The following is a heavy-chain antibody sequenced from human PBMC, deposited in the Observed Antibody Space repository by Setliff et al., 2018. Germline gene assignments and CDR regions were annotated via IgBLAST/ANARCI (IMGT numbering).Heavy chain of an antibody. J-gene: IGHJ4*02. V-gene: IGHV4-39*07. D-gene: IGHD3-3*01. CDR2: IYYSGST. Sequence: SETLSLTCTVSGGSISSSSYYWGWIRQPPGKGLEWIGSIYYSGSTYYNPSLKSRVTVSVDASKNQFSLKLSSVTAADTAVYYCARRSTYYNFWSGYWDYWGQGTLVTVSS. CDR3: ARRSTYYNFWSGYWDY. CDR1: GGSISSSSYY.